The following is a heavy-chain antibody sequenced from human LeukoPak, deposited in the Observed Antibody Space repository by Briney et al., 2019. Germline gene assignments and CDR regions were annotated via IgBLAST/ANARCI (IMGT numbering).Heavy chain of an antibody. CDR3: AKDISPKSSSWTNWFDP. J-gene: IGHJ5*02. V-gene: IGHV3-43D*03. CDR2: ISWDGGST. CDR1: GFTFDDYA. D-gene: IGHD6-13*01. Sequence: GGSLRLSCVVSGFTFDDYAMHWVRQAPGRGLEWVSLISWDGGSTYYADSVKGRFTVSRDNTKNSLYLQMNSLRAEDTALYYCAKDISPKSSSWTNWFDPWGQGTLVTVSS.